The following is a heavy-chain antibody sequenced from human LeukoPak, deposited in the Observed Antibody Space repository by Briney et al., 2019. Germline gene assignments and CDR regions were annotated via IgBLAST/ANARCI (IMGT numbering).Heavy chain of an antibody. V-gene: IGHV3-21*01. CDR2: ISSSSYI. Sequence: GGTPRLSCAASGFTFSSFIVTWGRQAPGPGLEYFSAISSSSYIYYAHSVKGRCTISRDNANSSLYLQMNSLRAEDTAVYYCARGGPYYYDSSGSRHGAFDYWGQGTLVTVSS. J-gene: IGHJ4*02. CDR3: ARGGPYYYDSSGSRHGAFDY. D-gene: IGHD3-22*01. CDR1: GFTFSSFI.